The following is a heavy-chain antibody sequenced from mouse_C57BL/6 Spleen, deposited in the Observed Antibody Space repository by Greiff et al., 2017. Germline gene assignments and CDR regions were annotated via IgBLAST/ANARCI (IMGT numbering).Heavy chain of an antibody. D-gene: IGHD2-4*01. CDR2: INPSSGYT. CDR1: GYTFTSYW. Sequence: QVQLQQSGAELAKPGASVKMSCKASGYTFTSYWMHWVKQRHGQGLEWIGYINPSSGYTKYNQKFKDKATLTADKSSSTAYMQLSSLTYEDSAGYYGANEDDFYWYFDVWGTGTTVTVSS. J-gene: IGHJ1*03. V-gene: IGHV1-7*01. CDR3: ANEDDFYWYFDV.